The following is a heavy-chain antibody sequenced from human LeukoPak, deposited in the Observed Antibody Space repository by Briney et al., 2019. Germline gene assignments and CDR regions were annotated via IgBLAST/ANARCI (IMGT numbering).Heavy chain of an antibody. J-gene: IGHJ4*02. V-gene: IGHV4-39*01. Sequence: SETLSLTCTVSGDSISSSTYYWGWIRQPPGKGLEWIGSIYHSGSTYSNPFLMSRVTISEDTSKNQFSLKLSSVTAADTAVYYCARGRYYYDSSGYYLWGQGTLVTVSS. D-gene: IGHD3-22*01. CDR3: ARGRYYYDSSGYYL. CDR2: IYHSGST. CDR1: GDSISSSTYY.